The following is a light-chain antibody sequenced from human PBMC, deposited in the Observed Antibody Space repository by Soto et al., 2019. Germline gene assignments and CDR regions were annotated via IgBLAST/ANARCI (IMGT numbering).Light chain of an antibody. CDR2: DAS. CDR3: QQRSNWPPLLT. Sequence: EIVLTQSPATLSLSPGERATLSCRASQDVSRYLAWYQQKPGQSPRLLIYDASNRATGIPARFSGSGSGTDFTLTISSPEPEDFAVYYCQQRSNWPPLLTFGGGTKVDIK. V-gene: IGKV3-11*01. CDR1: QDVSRY. J-gene: IGKJ4*01.